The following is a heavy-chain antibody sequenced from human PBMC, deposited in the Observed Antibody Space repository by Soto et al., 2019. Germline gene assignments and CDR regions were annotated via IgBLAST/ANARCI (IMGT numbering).Heavy chain of an antibody. D-gene: IGHD6-13*01. Sequence: QVQLQESGPGLVKPSETLSLTCTVSGGSISSYYWTWIRQPPGKGLEWVGYVYYSGTTYYNPSLQRRVTISVDTSKNQFSLKVKSVTSADTAIYYCARAGSNWRYLFDYWGQGSLVTVSS. V-gene: IGHV4-59*01. CDR3: ARAGSNWRYLFDY. J-gene: IGHJ4*02. CDR1: GGSISSYY. CDR2: VYYSGTT.